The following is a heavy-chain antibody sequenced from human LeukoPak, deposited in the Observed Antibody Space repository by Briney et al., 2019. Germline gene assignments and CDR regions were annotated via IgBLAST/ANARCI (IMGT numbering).Heavy chain of an antibody. V-gene: IGHV1-24*01. J-gene: IGHJ3*02. D-gene: IGHD4-17*01. CDR2: FDPEDGET. Sequence: ASVKVSCKVSGYTLTELSTHWVRQAPGKGLEWMGGFDPEDGETIYAQNFQGRVTMTEDTSTDTAYMELSSLRSEDTAVYYCATSATVPLDAFDIWGQGTMVTVSS. CDR1: GYTLTELS. CDR3: ATSATVPLDAFDI.